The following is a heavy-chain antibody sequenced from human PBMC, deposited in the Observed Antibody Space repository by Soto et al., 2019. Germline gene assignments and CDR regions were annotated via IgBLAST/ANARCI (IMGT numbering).Heavy chain of an antibody. Sequence: XSVKVCCTSSGYTFTYYSMHLVRQAPGQGLECIGWFNPNSGDTVYAEKFQGRVTLTRDTSISTAYMELSSLRSDDTALYYCAREASAVLALDDWGQGTLVTVSS. CDR3: AREASAVLALDD. V-gene: IGHV1-2*02. CDR2: FNPNSGDT. J-gene: IGHJ4*02. CDR1: GYTFTYYS. D-gene: IGHD6-19*01.